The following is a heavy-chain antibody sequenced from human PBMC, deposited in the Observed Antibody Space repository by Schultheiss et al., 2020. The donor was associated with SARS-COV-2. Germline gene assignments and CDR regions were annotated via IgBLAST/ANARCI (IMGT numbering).Heavy chain of an antibody. CDR2: IYYSGST. Sequence: SETLSLTCAVYGGSISSYYWSWIRQPPGKGLEWIGYIYYSGSTNYNPSLKSRVTISVDTSKNQFSLKLSSVTAADTAVYYCARQITYYDFWSGPKAYYYYMDVWGKGTTVTVSS. CDR1: GGSISSYY. J-gene: IGHJ6*03. V-gene: IGHV4-59*08. D-gene: IGHD3-3*01. CDR3: ARQITYYDFWSGPKAYYYYMDV.